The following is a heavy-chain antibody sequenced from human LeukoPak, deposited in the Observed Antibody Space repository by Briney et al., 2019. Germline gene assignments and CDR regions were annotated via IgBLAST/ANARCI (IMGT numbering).Heavy chain of an antibody. CDR2: ISGSGGST. CDR3: ARDLVQYYDTSDNWFDP. D-gene: IGHD3-22*01. CDR1: GFTFSSYG. V-gene: IGHV3-23*01. J-gene: IGHJ5*02. Sequence: GGTLRLSCAASGFTFSSYGMSWVRQAPGKGLEWVSAISGSGGSTYYADSVKGRFTISRDNAKNSLYLQMNSLRAEDTAVYYCARDLVQYYDTSDNWFDPWGQGTLVTVSS.